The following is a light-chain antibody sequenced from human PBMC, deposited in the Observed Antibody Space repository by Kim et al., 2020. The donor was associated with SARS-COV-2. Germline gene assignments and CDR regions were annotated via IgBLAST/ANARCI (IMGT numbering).Light chain of an antibody. Sequence: SYGLTQPPSLSVAPGRTATLSCGGNNIGGKSVQWYYQKPGQAPVLVIYYDSSRPSGIPERFSGSNSGNTATLTISRVEAGDEADYFCQVWDTGTDHYVFGPGTKVTVL. CDR3: QVWDTGTDHYV. J-gene: IGLJ1*01. CDR1: NIGGKS. CDR2: YDS. V-gene: IGLV3-21*04.